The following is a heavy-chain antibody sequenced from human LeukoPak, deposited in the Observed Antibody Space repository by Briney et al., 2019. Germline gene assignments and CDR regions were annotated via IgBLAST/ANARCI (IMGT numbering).Heavy chain of an antibody. D-gene: IGHD3-16*01. V-gene: IGHV1-69*01. CDR1: GDTLSSYA. J-gene: IGHJ6*03. CDR2: IIPTFGTP. CDR3: ASSAGGVRPLGGFYYYYYYMDV. Sequence: EASVKVSCKTSGDTLSSYAISWVRQAPGQGLEWMGGIIPTFGTPTYAKKSQGRVTFTADESTRTVYMGLSRLRSEDTAVYYCASSAGGVRPLGGFYYYYYYMDVWGKGTTVTVSS.